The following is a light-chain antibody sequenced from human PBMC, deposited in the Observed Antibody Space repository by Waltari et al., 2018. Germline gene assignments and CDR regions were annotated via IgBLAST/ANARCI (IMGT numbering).Light chain of an antibody. CDR2: AAS. V-gene: IGKV1-8*01. Sequence: AIRMTQSPSSFSASTVDRVTITFRASQGISSYLAWYQQKPGKAPKILIYAASTLQRGVPSRFSGSGSGTDFTLTISCLQSEDFATYYCQQYYSYQWTFGQGTKVEIK. CDR3: QQYYSYQWT. J-gene: IGKJ1*01. CDR1: QGISSY.